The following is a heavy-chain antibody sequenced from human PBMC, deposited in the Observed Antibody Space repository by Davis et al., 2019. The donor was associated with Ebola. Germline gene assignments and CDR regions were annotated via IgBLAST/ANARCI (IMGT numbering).Heavy chain of an antibody. J-gene: IGHJ4*02. CDR3: GSVFEY. V-gene: IGHV3-74*01. CDR1: GFMFNTYG. Sequence: PGGSLRLSCAASGFMFNTYGLHWVRHVPGKGLAWVSTINGDGTATFYADSVKGRFTISRDNAKNTVSLQMNSLRAEDTAIYYCGSVFEYWGQGTLVTVSS. CDR2: INGDGTAT.